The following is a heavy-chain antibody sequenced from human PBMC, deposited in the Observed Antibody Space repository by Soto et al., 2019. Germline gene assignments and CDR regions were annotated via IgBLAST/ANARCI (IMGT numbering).Heavy chain of an antibody. CDR3: AGTTSHYWYYMDV. Sequence: SQTLSLTCAISGDSVSSNSADWNWIRQSPSRGLGWLGRTYYRSRWYHDHAVSVKSRITINPDTSKNQFSLQLTSVTPEDTAVYYCAGTTSHYWYYMDVWGKGTTVTVSS. D-gene: IGHD1-7*01. CDR2: TYYRSRWYH. CDR1: GDSVSSNSAD. J-gene: IGHJ6*03. V-gene: IGHV6-1*01.